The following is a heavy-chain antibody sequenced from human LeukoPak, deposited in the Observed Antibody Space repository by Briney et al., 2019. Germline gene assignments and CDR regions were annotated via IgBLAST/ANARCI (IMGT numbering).Heavy chain of an antibody. Sequence: QAGGSLRLSCAASGFSFYHYWMTWVRRAPGKGLEWVANIKQDGSEKYYVDSVKGRFTISRDNAKNSLYLQMNSLTAEDTAVYYCAVNVPPDYWGQGTLVTVSS. CDR3: AVNVPPDY. CDR1: GFSFYHYW. V-gene: IGHV3-7*01. J-gene: IGHJ4*02. CDR2: IKQDGSEK.